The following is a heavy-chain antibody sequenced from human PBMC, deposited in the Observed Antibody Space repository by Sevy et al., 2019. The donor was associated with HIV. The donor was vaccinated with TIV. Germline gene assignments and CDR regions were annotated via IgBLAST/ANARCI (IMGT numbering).Heavy chain of an antibody. CDR3: AKDIGPDSRGYDAFDI. J-gene: IGHJ3*02. CDR1: GFTFSSYA. Sequence: GGSLRLSCAASGFTFSSYAMSWVRQAPGKGLEWVSAISGSGGSTYYADSVKGRFTISRDNSKNTLYLQMNSLRAEDTAVYYCAKDIGPDSRGYDAFDIWGQGTMVTVSS. V-gene: IGHV3-23*01. CDR2: ISGSGGST. D-gene: IGHD3-22*01.